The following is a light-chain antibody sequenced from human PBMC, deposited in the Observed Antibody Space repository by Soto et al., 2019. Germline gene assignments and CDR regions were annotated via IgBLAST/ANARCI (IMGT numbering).Light chain of an antibody. CDR2: DVS. CDR3: QQSSDWQWT. Sequence: EIVLTQSPATLSLSPGERGTLSCRASESVTNYLAWYQQKPGQAPRLLVYDVSNRATGIPARFSGGGSGTDFTLTISNLEPEDFALYYCQQSSDWQWTFGQGTKVDNK. V-gene: IGKV3-11*01. J-gene: IGKJ1*01. CDR1: ESVTNY.